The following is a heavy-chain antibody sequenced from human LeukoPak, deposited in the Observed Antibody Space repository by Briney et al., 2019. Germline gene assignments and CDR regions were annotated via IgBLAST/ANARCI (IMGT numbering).Heavy chain of an antibody. V-gene: IGHV3-9*01. D-gene: IGHD2-2*02. CDR3: AKDLGYCSSTSCYTGFDY. CDR1: GFTFDDYA. Sequence: GRSLRLSCAASGFTFDDYAMHWVRQAPGKGLEWVSSISWNSGSIGYADSVKGRFTISRDNAKNSLYLQMNSLRAEDTALYYCAKDLGYCSSTSCYTGFDYWGQGTLVTVSS. CDR2: ISWNSGSI. J-gene: IGHJ4*02.